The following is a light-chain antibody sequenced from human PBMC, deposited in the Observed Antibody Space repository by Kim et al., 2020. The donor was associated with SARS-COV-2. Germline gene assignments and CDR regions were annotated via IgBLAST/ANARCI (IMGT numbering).Light chain of an antibody. V-gene: IGKV3-15*01. Sequence: EIVMTQSPATLSVSPGERATLSCRASQSVSSNLAWYQQKPGQAPRLLIYGASTRAAGIPARVSGSGAGTEFTLTISSLQSEDFAVYYCHEYNNWQTFGQGTKLEI. CDR2: GAS. CDR1: QSVSSN. J-gene: IGKJ2*01. CDR3: HEYNNWQT.